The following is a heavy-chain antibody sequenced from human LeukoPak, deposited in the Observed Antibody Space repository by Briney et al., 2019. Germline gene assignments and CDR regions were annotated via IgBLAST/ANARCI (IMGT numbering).Heavy chain of an antibody. Sequence: GRSLRLSCAASGFTFSSYGMHWVRQAPGKGLEWVSYISSSGSTIYYADSVKGRFTISRDNAKNSLYLQMNSLRAEDTAVYCCARDLSSSSWTGYFDYWGQGTLVTVSS. CDR1: GFTFSSYG. V-gene: IGHV3-48*04. J-gene: IGHJ4*02. CDR2: ISSSGSTI. D-gene: IGHD6-13*01. CDR3: ARDLSSSSWTGYFDY.